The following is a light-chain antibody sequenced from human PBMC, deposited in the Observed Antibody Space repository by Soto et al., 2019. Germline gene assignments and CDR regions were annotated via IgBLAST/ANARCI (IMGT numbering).Light chain of an antibody. V-gene: IGKV3-15*01. CDR2: GAS. CDR1: QSVNTK. CDR3: QQHTDWPPIT. Sequence: DIVMTQSPATLSVSPGERVTLSCRASQSVNTKLAWYQQKPGQPPSPLIYGASTRATGVPARFSGSGSGTDFILTISSLQSEDFAGYYCQQHTDWPPITFGQGTRLEIK. J-gene: IGKJ5*01.